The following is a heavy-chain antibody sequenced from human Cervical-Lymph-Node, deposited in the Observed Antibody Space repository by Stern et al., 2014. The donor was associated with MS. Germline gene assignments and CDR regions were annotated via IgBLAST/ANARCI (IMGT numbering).Heavy chain of an antibody. CDR3: ARGGIQLFDY. D-gene: IGHD4-11*01. V-gene: IGHV3-30*04. J-gene: IGHJ4*02. Sequence: VQLVQSGGGVVQPGRSLRLSCAASGFTFSTFGMQWVRQAPGKGLEWLAVMSHDGSNKLYTDSVKGRFTISRDNSKNTLFLQMNSLRIEDTAVYFCARGGIQLFDYWGQGTLVTVSS. CDR2: MSHDGSNK. CDR1: GFTFSTFG.